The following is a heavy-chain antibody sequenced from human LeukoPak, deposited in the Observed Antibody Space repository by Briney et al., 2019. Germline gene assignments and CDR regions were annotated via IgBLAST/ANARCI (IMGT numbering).Heavy chain of an antibody. CDR3: AKGVDYYGSGSYHPYFDY. CDR1: GFTFSSYA. D-gene: IGHD3-10*01. Sequence: GGSLSLSCAASGFTFSSYAMSWVRQAPGKGLGWVSAISGSGGSTYYADSVKGRFTISRDNSKNTLYLQMNSLRAEDTAVYYCAKGVDYYGSGSYHPYFDYWGQGTLVTVSS. CDR2: ISGSGGST. J-gene: IGHJ4*02. V-gene: IGHV3-23*01.